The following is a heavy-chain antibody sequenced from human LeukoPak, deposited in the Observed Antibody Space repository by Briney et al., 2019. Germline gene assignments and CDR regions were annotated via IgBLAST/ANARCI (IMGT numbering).Heavy chain of an antibody. J-gene: IGHJ5*02. CDR1: GYTFTSYG. Sequence: ASVKVSCKASGYTFTSYGISWVRQAPGQGLEWMGWISAYNGNTNYAQKFQGRVTMTRDTSISTAHMELSRLRSDDTAVYYCARENRGSSGWYSSNWFDPWGQGTLVTVSS. CDR3: ARENRGSSGWYSSNWFDP. CDR2: ISAYNGNT. V-gene: IGHV1-18*01. D-gene: IGHD6-19*01.